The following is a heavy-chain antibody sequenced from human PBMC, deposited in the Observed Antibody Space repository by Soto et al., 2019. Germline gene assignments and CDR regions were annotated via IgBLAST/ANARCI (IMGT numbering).Heavy chain of an antibody. CDR2: IYYSGST. CDR1: GGSVRNYY. J-gene: IGHJ4*02. CDR3: ARHRYSYGVYYFDY. Sequence: PSETLSLTCIVSGGSVRNYYWSWIRQPPGKGLEWIGYIYYSGSTNYNPSLTSRVTISVDTSKNQFPLKLSSVTAADTAVYYCARHRYSYGVYYFDYWGQGTLVTVSS. V-gene: IGHV4-59*08. D-gene: IGHD5-18*01.